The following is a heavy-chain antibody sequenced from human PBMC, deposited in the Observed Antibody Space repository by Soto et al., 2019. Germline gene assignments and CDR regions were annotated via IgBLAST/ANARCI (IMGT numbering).Heavy chain of an antibody. CDR3: ARDRIVVVPAAHPALYYFVY. D-gene: IGHD2-2*01. CDR2: IYHSGST. V-gene: IGHV4-4*02. Sequence: SETLSLTCAVSGGPISSSNWWSWVRQPPGKGLEWIGEIYHSGSTNYNPSLKSRVTISVDKSKNQFSLKLSSVTAADTAVYYCARDRIVVVPAAHPALYYFVYWGQGTLVTVSS. J-gene: IGHJ4*02. CDR1: GGPISSSNW.